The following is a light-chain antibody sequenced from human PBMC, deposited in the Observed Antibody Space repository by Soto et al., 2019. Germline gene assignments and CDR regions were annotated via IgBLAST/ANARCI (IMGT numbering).Light chain of an antibody. J-gene: IGKJ5*01. CDR3: QQYGSSAIT. CDR1: QSVTSRY. V-gene: IGKV3-20*01. CDR2: AAS. Sequence: EIVLTQSPATLSLSPGERATLSYRASQSVTSRYLAWYQQKPGQAPRLLIYAASIRATDFPARFSGSGSGTEFTLTISGLQSDDFALYYCQQYGSSAITFGQGTRLEIK.